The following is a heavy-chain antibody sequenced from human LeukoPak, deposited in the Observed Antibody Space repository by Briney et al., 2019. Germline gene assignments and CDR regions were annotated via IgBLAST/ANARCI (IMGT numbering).Heavy chain of an antibody. J-gene: IGHJ6*03. Sequence: GASVKVSCKASGYSFTSYYMHWVRQAPGQGLEWMGWMNPNSGNTGYAQKFQGRVTITRNTSISTAYMELSSLRSEDTAVYYCARAAAGKPNYYYYYYMDVWGKGTTVTVSS. CDR1: GYSFTSYY. CDR2: MNPNSGNT. CDR3: ARAAAGKPNYYYYYYMDV. D-gene: IGHD6-13*01. V-gene: IGHV1-8*01.